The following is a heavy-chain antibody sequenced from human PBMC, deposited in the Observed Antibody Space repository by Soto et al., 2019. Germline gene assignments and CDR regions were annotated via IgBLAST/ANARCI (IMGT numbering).Heavy chain of an antibody. Sequence: PGGSLRLSCAASGFTFSSYWMSWVRQAPGKGLEWVANIKQDGSEKYYVDSVKGRFTISRDNAKNSLYLQMNSLRAEDTAVYYCAKSLYSSGWYYFDYWGQGTLVTVYS. CDR3: AKSLYSSGWYYFDY. V-gene: IGHV3-7*03. CDR2: IKQDGSEK. J-gene: IGHJ4*02. CDR1: GFTFSSYW. D-gene: IGHD6-19*01.